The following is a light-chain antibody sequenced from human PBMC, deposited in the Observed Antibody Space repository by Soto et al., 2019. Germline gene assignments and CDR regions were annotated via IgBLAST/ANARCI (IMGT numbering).Light chain of an antibody. CDR3: QQSYSTLRYT. V-gene: IGKV1-39*01. J-gene: IGKJ2*01. CDR1: QSISSY. Sequence: DIQMTQSPSSLSASVGDRVTITCRASQSISSYLNWYQQKPGKAPKLLIYAASSLQSGVPSRFSGSGSGTDFTLTISSLQPEDFATYYCQQSYSTLRYTFVQGTKLEIK. CDR2: AAS.